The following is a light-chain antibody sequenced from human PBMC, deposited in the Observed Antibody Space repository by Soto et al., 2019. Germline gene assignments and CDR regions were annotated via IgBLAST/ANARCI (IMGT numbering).Light chain of an antibody. V-gene: IGKV3-11*01. Sequence: EIVLTQSPATLSLSPGESATLSCRASQSVSFYLAWYQQKPGQAPRLLIYDASNRATGIPARFSGSASGTDFTLTISSLEPEDYAVYYCQQRSNWPPITFGQGTRLEIK. CDR3: QQRSNWPPIT. J-gene: IGKJ5*01. CDR2: DAS. CDR1: QSVSFY.